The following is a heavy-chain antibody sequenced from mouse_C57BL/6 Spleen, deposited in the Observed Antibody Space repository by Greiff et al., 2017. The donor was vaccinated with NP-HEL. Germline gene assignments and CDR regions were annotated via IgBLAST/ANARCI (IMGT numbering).Heavy chain of an antibody. CDR3: ARSMLTTWYFDV. CDR1: GYAFSSSW. CDR2: IYPGDGNT. D-gene: IGHD2-3*01. Sequence: LQESGPELVKPGASVKISCKASGYAFSSSWMNWVKQRPGKGLEWIGRIYPGDGNTNYNGKFKGKATLTADKSSSTAYMQLSSLTSEDSAVYFCARSMLTTWYFDVWGTGTTVTVSS. J-gene: IGHJ1*03. V-gene: IGHV1-82*01.